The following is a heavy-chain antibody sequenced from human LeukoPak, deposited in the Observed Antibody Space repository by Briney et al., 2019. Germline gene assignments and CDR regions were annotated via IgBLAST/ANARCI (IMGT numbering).Heavy chain of an antibody. CDR2: ISGSGGST. Sequence: QAGGSLRLSCAASGFTFSSYAMSWVRQAPGKGLEWVSAISGSGGSTYYADSVKGRFTISRDNSKNTVFLQMNSLRAEDTAVYYCAKSADSSGWYYFDYWGQGTLVTVSS. V-gene: IGHV3-23*01. J-gene: IGHJ4*02. CDR3: AKSADSSGWYYFDY. CDR1: GFTFSSYA. D-gene: IGHD6-19*01.